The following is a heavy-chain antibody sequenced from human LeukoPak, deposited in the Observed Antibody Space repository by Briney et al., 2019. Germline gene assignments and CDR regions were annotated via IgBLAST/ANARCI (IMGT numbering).Heavy chain of an antibody. V-gene: IGHV1-18*01. Sequence: ASVKVSCKASGYTFTSYGISWVRRAPGQGLEWMGWISAYNGNTNYAQKLQGRVTMTTDTSTSTAYMELRSLRSDDTAVYYCARARYSSSWDYYYYYYYMDVWGKGTTVTVSS. J-gene: IGHJ6*03. CDR1: GYTFTSYG. CDR3: ARARYSSSWDYYYYYYYMDV. CDR2: ISAYNGNT. D-gene: IGHD6-13*01.